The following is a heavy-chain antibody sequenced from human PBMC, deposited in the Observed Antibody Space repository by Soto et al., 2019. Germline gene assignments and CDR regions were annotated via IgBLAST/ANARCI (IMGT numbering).Heavy chain of an antibody. V-gene: IGHV1-18*01. CDR1: GYTFTSYG. D-gene: IGHD3-22*01. Sequence: ASVKVSCKASGYTFTSYGISWVRQAPGQGLEWMGWISAYNGNTNYAQKLQGRVTMTTDTSTSTAYMELGSLRSDDTAVYYCASHAEFYDSSGFDYWGQGTLVTVSS. CDR2: ISAYNGNT. J-gene: IGHJ4*02. CDR3: ASHAEFYDSSGFDY.